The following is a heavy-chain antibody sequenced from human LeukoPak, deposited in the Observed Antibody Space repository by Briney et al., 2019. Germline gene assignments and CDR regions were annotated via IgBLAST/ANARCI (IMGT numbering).Heavy chain of an antibody. CDR1: GYTFTSYY. J-gene: IGHJ4*02. V-gene: IGHV1-46*01. CDR3: ARDLWGSGSYYPGFDY. Sequence: ASVKVSCKASGYTFTSYYMHWVRQAPGQGLEWMGIINPSGGSTSYAQKFQGRVTMTRDTSTSTVYMELSSLRSEDTAVYYCARDLWGSGSYYPGFDYWGQGTLVTASS. CDR2: INPSGGST. D-gene: IGHD3-10*01.